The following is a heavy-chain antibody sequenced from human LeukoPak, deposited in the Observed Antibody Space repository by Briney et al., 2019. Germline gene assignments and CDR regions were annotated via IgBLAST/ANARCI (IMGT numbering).Heavy chain of an antibody. V-gene: IGHV3-30-3*02. J-gene: IGHJ1*01. CDR3: AKYSSSWQAFQH. CDR2: ISYDGSNE. Sequence: GGSLRLSCAASGFTFSTYAMHWVRQAPDKGLEWVAIISYDGSNEYYADSVKGRFTISRDNSKNTLYLQMNSLRAEDTAVYYCAKYSSSWQAFQHWGQGTLVTVSS. D-gene: IGHD6-13*01. CDR1: GFTFSTYA.